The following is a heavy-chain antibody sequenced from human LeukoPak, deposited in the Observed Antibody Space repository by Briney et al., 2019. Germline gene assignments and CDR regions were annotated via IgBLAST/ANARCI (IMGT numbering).Heavy chain of an antibody. CDR3: ARHEVGAMYFDY. J-gene: IGHJ4*02. CDR1: GGSISSSNW. D-gene: IGHD1-26*01. Sequence: PSETLSLTCAVSGGSISSSNWWSWVRQPPGKGLEWIGEIYHSGSTNYNPSLKSRVTISVDTSKNQFSLKLSSVTAADTAVYYCARHEVGAMYFDYWGQGTLVTVSS. CDR2: IYHSGST. V-gene: IGHV4-4*02.